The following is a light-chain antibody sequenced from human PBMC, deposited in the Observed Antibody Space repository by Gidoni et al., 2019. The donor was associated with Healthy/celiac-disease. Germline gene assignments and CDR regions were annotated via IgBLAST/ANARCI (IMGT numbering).Light chain of an antibody. Sequence: TQSPLSLPVTPGEPASISCRPSQSLLHSNGYNYLVWYLQKPGQSPQLLIYLGSNRASGVPDRFRGSGSGTGFTLKISRVEAGDVGGYYCMQALQTPWTFGQGTKVEIK. CDR3: MQALQTPWT. V-gene: IGKV2-28*01. CDR2: LGS. J-gene: IGKJ1*01. CDR1: QSLLHSNGYNY.